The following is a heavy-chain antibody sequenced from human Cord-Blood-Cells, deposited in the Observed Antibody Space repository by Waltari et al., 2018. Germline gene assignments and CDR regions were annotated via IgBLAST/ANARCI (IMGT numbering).Heavy chain of an antibody. V-gene: IGHV3-73*01. CDR3: TSGRGYSSSWYYFDY. CDR2: IRSKGNSYAT. CDR1: GFTFSGSA. Sequence: EVQLVESGGGLVQPGGSLKLSCAASGFTFSGSAMHWVRQASGKGLEWVGRIRSKGNSYATAYAASVKGRFTISRDDSKNTAYLQMNSLKTEDTAVYYCTSGRGYSSSWYYFDYWGQGTLVTVSS. J-gene: IGHJ4*02. D-gene: IGHD6-13*01.